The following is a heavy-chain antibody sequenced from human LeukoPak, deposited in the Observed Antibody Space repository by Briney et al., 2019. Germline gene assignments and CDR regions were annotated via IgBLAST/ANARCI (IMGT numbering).Heavy chain of an antibody. J-gene: IGHJ4*02. V-gene: IGHV3-49*03. CDR3: SRGSGWLSVY. CDR1: GFTFGDYL. D-gene: IGHD6-19*01. Sequence: GGSLRLSCTASGFTFGDYLMGWFRQAPGKGLEWIGFISGGTTEYAASVKGRFTISRDDSTSLAYLQMNGLTTEDTAVYYCSRGSGWLSVYWGQGTLVTVSS. CDR2: ISGGTT.